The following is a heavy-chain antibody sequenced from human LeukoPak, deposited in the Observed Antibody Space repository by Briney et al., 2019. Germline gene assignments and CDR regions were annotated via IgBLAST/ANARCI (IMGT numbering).Heavy chain of an antibody. CDR2: IRYDASDK. Sequence: GESLKISCAASGFIFSNYGIHWVRQAPGKGLEWVAFIRYDASDKYYADSVKGRFTISRDNAKNSLYLQMNSLRAEDTAVYYCARAHYDFNFDYWGQGTLVTVSS. CDR3: ARAHYDFNFDY. CDR1: GFIFSNYG. D-gene: IGHD3-3*01. J-gene: IGHJ4*02. V-gene: IGHV3-30*02.